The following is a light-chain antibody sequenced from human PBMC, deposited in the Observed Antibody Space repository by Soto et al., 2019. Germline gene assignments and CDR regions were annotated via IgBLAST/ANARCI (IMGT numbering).Light chain of an antibody. Sequence: QSALTQPASVSGSPGQSIAMSCTGTSSDVGAYAFVSWYQQHPGKAPKLLIYDVNNRPSGISSRFSGSKSGNTASLTISGLRAEDEAEYYCSSYTTGSPGVFGPGTKLTV. V-gene: IGLV2-14*03. CDR1: SSDVGAYAF. CDR2: DVN. J-gene: IGLJ1*01. CDR3: SSYTTGSPGV.